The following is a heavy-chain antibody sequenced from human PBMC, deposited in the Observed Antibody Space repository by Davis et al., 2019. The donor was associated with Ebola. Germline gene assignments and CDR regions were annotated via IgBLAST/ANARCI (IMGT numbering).Heavy chain of an antibody. CDR2: IIPILGIA. J-gene: IGHJ6*04. D-gene: IGHD1-26*01. CDR3: ARGPIGYYYYYSMDV. CDR1: GGTFSSYT. Sequence: SVKVSCKASGGTFSSYTISWVRQAPGQGLEWMGRIIPILGIANYAQKFQGRVTITADKSTSTAYMELSSLRSEDTAVYYCARGPIGYYYYYSMDVWGKGTTVTVSS. V-gene: IGHV1-69*02.